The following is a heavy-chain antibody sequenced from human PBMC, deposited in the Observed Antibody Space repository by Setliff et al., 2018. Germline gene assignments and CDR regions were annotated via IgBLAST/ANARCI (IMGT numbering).Heavy chain of an antibody. CDR3: ARIGWGYDSSGYYYLGDDY. CDR2: IFSNDEK. Sequence: SGPTLVNPTETLTLTCTVSGFSLSNARMGVSWIRQPPGKALEWLAHIFSNDEKSYSTSLKSRLTISKDTSKSQVVLTMTNMDPVDTATYYCARIGWGYDSSGYYYLGDDYWGQGTLVTVSS. D-gene: IGHD3-22*01. J-gene: IGHJ4*02. V-gene: IGHV2-26*01. CDR1: GFSLSNARMG.